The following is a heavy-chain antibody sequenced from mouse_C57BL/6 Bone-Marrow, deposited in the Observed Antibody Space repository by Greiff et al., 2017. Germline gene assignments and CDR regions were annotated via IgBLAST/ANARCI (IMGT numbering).Heavy chain of an antibody. CDR1: GYAFSSSW. V-gene: IGHV1-82*01. D-gene: IGHD1-1*01. CDR2: IYPGDGDT. J-gene: IGHJ1*03. CDR3: ARMIYYYGSSYYWYFDV. Sequence: QVQLQQSGPELVKPGASVKISCKASGYAFSSSWMNWVKQRPGKGLEWIGRIYPGDGDTNYNGKFKGKATLTAEKSSSTAYMQLSSLTSEDSAVYFCARMIYYYGSSYYWYFDVWGTGTTVTVSS.